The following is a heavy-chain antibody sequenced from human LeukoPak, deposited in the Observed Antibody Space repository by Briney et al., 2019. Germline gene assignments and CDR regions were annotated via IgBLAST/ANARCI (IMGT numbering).Heavy chain of an antibody. V-gene: IGHV5-51*01. J-gene: IGHJ4*02. Sequence: GESLKISCQASGYSFTSSWIGWARQMPGKGLEWMGIIYPGDSDIKYSPSFQGQVTISADKSVSTAYLKWSSLKASDTAMYYCARSRYYYDSSGYPPIDYWGQGTLVTVSS. CDR3: ARSRYYYDSSGYPPIDY. D-gene: IGHD3-22*01. CDR1: GYSFTSSW. CDR2: IYPGDSDI.